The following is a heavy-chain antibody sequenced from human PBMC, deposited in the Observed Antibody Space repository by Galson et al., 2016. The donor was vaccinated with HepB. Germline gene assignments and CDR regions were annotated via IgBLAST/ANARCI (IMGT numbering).Heavy chain of an antibody. Sequence: SCKASGGTFSSYTINWVRQAPGQGLEWMGGIIPILGTAHYPQKFQDRVTITADESTSTAYMELSSLRSEDTAVYFCARDRGLRAHDAFDIWGLGTMVTVSS. V-gene: IGHV1-69*16. CDR1: GGTFSSYT. J-gene: IGHJ3*02. CDR3: ARDRGLRAHDAFDI. D-gene: IGHD3-10*01. CDR2: IIPILGTA.